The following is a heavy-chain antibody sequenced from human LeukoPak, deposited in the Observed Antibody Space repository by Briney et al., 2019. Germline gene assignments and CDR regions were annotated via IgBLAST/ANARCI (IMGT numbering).Heavy chain of an antibody. V-gene: IGHV4-59*01. CDR3: ARETAAAGTWFDP. J-gene: IGHJ5*02. CDR2: VYYSGST. Sequence: SETLSLTCTVSGGSISSYYWSWIRQPPGKGLEWIWYVYYSGSTNYNPSLKSRVTITVDTSKNQFSLKLSSVTAADTAVYYCARETAAAGTWFDPWGQGTLVTVSS. D-gene: IGHD6-13*01. CDR1: GGSISSYY.